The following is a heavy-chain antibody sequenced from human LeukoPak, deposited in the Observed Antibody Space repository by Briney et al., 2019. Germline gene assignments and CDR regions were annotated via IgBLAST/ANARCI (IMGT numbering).Heavy chain of an antibody. J-gene: IGHJ4*02. CDR2: VYHSGST. V-gene: IGHV4-4*02. D-gene: IGHD2-15*01. CDR3: ARARRVVVGAPYYFDY. CDR1: GGSISSSNW. Sequence: SDTLSLTCAVSGGSISSSNWWSWVRQPPGKGLEWIGEVYHSGSTNYNPSLKSRVSISVDKSKNQFSLKLSSVTAADTAVYYCARARRVVVGAPYYFDYWGQGTLVTVSS.